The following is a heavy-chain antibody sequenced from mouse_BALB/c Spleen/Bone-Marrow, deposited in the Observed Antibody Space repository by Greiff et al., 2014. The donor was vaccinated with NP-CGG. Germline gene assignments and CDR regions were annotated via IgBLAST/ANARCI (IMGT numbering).Heavy chain of an antibody. Sequence: EVQLQQSGGGLVQPGGSLKLSCVASGFTFSSYGMSWVRQTPDKRLELVATININGGSTYYPDSVKGQFTISRDNAKNTLYLQMSSLKSEDTAMYYCARVYGWYFDVWGAGTTVTVSS. CDR2: ININGGST. V-gene: IGHV5-6-3*01. CDR3: ARVYGWYFDV. D-gene: IGHD1-1*01. J-gene: IGHJ1*01. CDR1: GFTFSSYG.